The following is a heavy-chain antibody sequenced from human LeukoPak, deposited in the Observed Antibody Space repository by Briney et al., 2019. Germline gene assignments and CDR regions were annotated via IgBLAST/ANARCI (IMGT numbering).Heavy chain of an antibody. CDR1: GGSFSGYY. Sequence: SETLSLTCAVYGGSFSGYYWSWIRQPPGKGLEWIGEINHSGSTNYNPSLKSRVTISVDTPKNQFSLKLSSVTAADTAVYYCARGRNDFDWLLLGGSAIDYWGQGTLVTVSS. D-gene: IGHD3-9*01. J-gene: IGHJ4*02. V-gene: IGHV4-34*01. CDR3: ARGRNDFDWLLLGGSAIDY. CDR2: INHSGST.